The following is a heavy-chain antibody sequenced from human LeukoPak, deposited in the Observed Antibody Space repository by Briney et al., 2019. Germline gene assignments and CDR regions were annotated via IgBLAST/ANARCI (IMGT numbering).Heavy chain of an antibody. CDR3: AKDSQFYRGVRGVIPDY. CDR1: GFTFSSYG. CDR2: ISYDGSNK. Sequence: LGGSLRLSCAASGFTFSSYGMHWVRQAPGKGLEWVAVISYDGSNKYYADSVKGRFTISRDNSKNTLYLQMNSLRAEDTAVYYCAKDSQFYRGVRGVIPDYWGQGTLVTVSS. V-gene: IGHV3-30*18. D-gene: IGHD3-10*01. J-gene: IGHJ4*02.